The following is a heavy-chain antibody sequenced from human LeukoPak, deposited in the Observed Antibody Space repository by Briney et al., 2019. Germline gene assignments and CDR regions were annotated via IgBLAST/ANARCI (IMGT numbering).Heavy chain of an antibody. D-gene: IGHD4-23*01. V-gene: IGHV1-69*04. CDR3: ATVTGNNWFDP. Sequence: ASVKVSCKASGGTFSSYAISWVRQAPGQGLEWMGRIIPILGIANYAQKFQGRVTITADKSTSTAYMELSSLRSEDTAVYYCATVTGNNWFDPWGQGTLVTVSS. CDR2: IIPILGIA. CDR1: GGTFSSYA. J-gene: IGHJ5*02.